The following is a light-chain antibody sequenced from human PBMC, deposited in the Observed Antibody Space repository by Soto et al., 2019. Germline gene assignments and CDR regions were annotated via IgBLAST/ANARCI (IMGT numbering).Light chain of an antibody. CDR3: QSYDSPKEV. Sequence: NFMLTQPHSVSESPGKTVTISCTRSSGRVASNYVQWYQQRPGSAPTTVIFEDDQRPSGVPDRFSGSIDSSSNSAFLTISGLKFEDEADYYCQSYDSPKEVFGGGTTLTVL. CDR2: EDD. CDR1: SGRVASNY. J-gene: IGLJ2*01. V-gene: IGLV6-57*04.